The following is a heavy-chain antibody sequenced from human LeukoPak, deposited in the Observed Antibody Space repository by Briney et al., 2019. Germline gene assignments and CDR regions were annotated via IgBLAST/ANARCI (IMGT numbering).Heavy chain of an antibody. D-gene: IGHD4-17*01. CDR1: GFIVSTNY. Sequence: GGSLRLSCAASGFIVSTNYMTWVRQAPGKGLQWVAILFSDRRTFYADTEKGRFTVSRDNSKNTLYLQMNSLRPEDTAVYYCAKDVVIGASYDYGDYIPLPHWGQGSLVTVSS. V-gene: IGHV3-66*02. J-gene: IGHJ1*01. CDR2: LFSDRRT. CDR3: AKDVVIGASYDYGDYIPLPH.